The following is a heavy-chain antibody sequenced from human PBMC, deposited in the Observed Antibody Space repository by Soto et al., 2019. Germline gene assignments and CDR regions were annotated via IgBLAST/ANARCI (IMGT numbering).Heavy chain of an antibody. CDR2: ISYSGST. CDR3: ARDRAHFYESSGRLDL. Sequence: SETLSLTCSVSGDSMNNGDYFWTWIRQTPGKGLQWIGYISYSGSTFYNPSLKTRLAMSVDASKNQFSVRLRSVTAADTAVYYCARDRAHFYESSGRLDLWGQGMLVTVSS. D-gene: IGHD3-22*01. V-gene: IGHV4-30-4*01. J-gene: IGHJ4*02. CDR1: GDSMNNGDYF.